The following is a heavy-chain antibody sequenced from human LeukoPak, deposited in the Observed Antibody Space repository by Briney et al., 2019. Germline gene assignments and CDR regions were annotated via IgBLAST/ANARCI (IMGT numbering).Heavy chain of an antibody. Sequence: KVSCKASGGTFSSYAISWVRQAPGQGLEWMGGIIPIFGTANYAQKFQGRVTITTDESTSTAYMELSSLRSEDTAVYYCAKADYGDYTVDPWGQGTLVTVSS. J-gene: IGHJ5*02. CDR1: GGTFSSYA. V-gene: IGHV1-69*05. CDR3: AKADYGDYTVDP. CDR2: IIPIFGTA. D-gene: IGHD4-17*01.